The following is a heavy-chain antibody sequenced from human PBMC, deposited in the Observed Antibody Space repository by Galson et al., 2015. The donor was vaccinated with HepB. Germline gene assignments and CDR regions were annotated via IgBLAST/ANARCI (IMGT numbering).Heavy chain of an antibody. CDR2: IYSDGST. CDR3: ARVGVTEWELLGGVDY. J-gene: IGHJ4*02. CDR1: GFTVSSNY. Sequence: SLRLSCAASGFTVSSNYMSWVRQAPGKGLEWVSVIYSDGSTYYADSVKGRFTISRDNSKNTLYLQMNSLRAEDTAVYYCARVGVTEWELLGGVDYWGQGTLVTVSS. D-gene: IGHD1-26*01. V-gene: IGHV3-53*01.